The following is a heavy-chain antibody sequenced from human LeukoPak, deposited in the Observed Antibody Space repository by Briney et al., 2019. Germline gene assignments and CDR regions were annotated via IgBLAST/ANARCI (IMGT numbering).Heavy chain of an antibody. CDR3: AKDVVPAAILPDAFDI. Sequence: GGSLRLSCAASGFTFSSYAMSWVRQAPGKGLEWVSAISGSGGSTYYADSVKGRFTISRDNSKNTLYLQMNSLRAEDTAVYYCAKDVVPAAILPDAFDIWGQGTMVTVSS. V-gene: IGHV3-23*01. CDR1: GFTFSSYA. D-gene: IGHD2-2*02. J-gene: IGHJ3*02. CDR2: ISGSGGST.